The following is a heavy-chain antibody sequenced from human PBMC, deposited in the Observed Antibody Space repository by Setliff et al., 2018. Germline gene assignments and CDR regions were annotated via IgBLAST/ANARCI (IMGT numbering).Heavy chain of an antibody. CDR3: ARNLGHGGDSDY. D-gene: IGHD2-21*02. J-gene: IGHJ4*02. CDR2: IGQTGSI. CDR1: GYSISSGYI. Sequence: PSETLSLTCTVSGYSISSGYIWGWIRQPPGKGLEWVGNIGQTGSINYNPSLKSRLTISRDTSKNQVSLKLNSVTATDTAVYYCARNLGHGGDSDYWGQGIQVTVSS. V-gene: IGHV4-38-2*02.